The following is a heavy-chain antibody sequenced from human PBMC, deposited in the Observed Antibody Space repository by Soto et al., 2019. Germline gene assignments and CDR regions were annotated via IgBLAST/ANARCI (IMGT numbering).Heavy chain of an antibody. CDR1: GYTFTSYD. CDR3: ARGVRSDY. CDR2: INPNSGNT. Sequence: QVQLVQSGAEVKKPGASVKVSCRASGYTFTSYDISWVRQATGQGLEWMGWINPNSGNTGYAQKFQGRVTMTRNTSIGTAHMELTSLTSEDTAVYYCARGVRSDYWGKGTLVTVSS. V-gene: IGHV1-8*01. J-gene: IGHJ4*02.